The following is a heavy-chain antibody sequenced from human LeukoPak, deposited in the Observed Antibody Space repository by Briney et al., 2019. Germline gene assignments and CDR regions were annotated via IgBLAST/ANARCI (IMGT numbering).Heavy chain of an antibody. V-gene: IGHV3-53*01. CDR2: IYSGGST. CDR1: GFTVSSNY. J-gene: IGHJ5*02. CDR3: ARDSEYSSSFS. Sequence: TGGSLRLSCAASGFTVSSNYMSWVRQAPGKGLEWVSVIYSGGSTYYADSVKGRFTISRDNSKNTLYLQMNSLRAEDTAVYYCARDSEYSSSFSWGQGTLVTVSS. D-gene: IGHD6-6*01.